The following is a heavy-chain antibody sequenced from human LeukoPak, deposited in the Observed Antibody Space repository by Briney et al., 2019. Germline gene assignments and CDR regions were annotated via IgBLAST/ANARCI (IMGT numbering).Heavy chain of an antibody. D-gene: IGHD2-2*01. CDR3: ARGDQGIFDY. Sequence: GGSLRLSCAASGFTFSTYSMNWVRQAPGKGLEWVSCISSSGSDEYYVDSVKGRFTISRDNAKNSLDLQMNGLRVDDTAVYFCARGDQGIFDYSGQGTLVTVSP. CDR1: GFTFSTYS. CDR2: ISSSGSDE. V-gene: IGHV3-21*01. J-gene: IGHJ4*02.